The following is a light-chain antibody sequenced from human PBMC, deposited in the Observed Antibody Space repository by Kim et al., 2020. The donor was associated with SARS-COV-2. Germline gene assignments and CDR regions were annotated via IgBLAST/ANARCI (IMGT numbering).Light chain of an antibody. Sequence: PGERATLSCRASQSVSSSYLAWYQQKPGQAPRLLIYGASSRATGIPDRFSGSGSGTDFTLTISRLEPEDFAVCYCQQYGSSLTWTFGQGTKVDIK. J-gene: IGKJ1*01. CDR2: GAS. CDR3: QQYGSSLTWT. CDR1: QSVSSSY. V-gene: IGKV3-20*01.